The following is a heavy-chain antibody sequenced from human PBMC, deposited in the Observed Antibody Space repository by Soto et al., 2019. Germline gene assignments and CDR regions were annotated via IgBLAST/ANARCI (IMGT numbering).Heavy chain of an antibody. Sequence: SETLSLTCTVSGGSISSGGYYWSWIRQHPGKGLEWIGYIYYSGSTYYNPSLKSRVTISVDTSKNQFSLKLSSVTAADTAVYYCARSTIDCGGDCYSDYYYYGMDVWGQGTTVT. CDR2: IYYSGST. D-gene: IGHD2-21*02. J-gene: IGHJ6*02. CDR1: GGSISSGGYY. CDR3: ARSTIDCGGDCYSDYYYYGMDV. V-gene: IGHV4-31*03.